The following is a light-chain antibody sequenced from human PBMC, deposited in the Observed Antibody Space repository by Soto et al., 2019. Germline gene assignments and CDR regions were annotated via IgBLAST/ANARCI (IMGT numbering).Light chain of an antibody. V-gene: IGKV3-20*01. CDR2: RAT. CDR1: QSVSSSY. J-gene: IGKJ4*01. Sequence: EIVLRQSPGTLSLSPGERATLSCRASQSVSSSYLAWYQQKPGQAPRLLMFRATIRATGFPARFSGSGSGTDFTLTISSLQAEDVAVYFCHHYFSTPPIFGGGTKVDIK. CDR3: HHYFSTPPI.